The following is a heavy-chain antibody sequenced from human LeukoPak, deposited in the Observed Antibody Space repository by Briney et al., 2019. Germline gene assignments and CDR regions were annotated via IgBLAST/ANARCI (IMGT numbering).Heavy chain of an antibody. J-gene: IGHJ4*02. CDR2: INPSGGST. V-gene: IGHV1-46*01. CDR1: GYTLTSYY. Sequence: ASVKVSCKASGYTLTSYYIHWVRQAPGQGLEWMGIINPSGGSTSYAQRFQGRVTMTRDTSTSTLYMELSSLRSEDTAVYYCAKDRRGYSSSLGLFDYWGQGTLVTVSS. D-gene: IGHD6-6*01. CDR3: AKDRRGYSSSLGLFDY.